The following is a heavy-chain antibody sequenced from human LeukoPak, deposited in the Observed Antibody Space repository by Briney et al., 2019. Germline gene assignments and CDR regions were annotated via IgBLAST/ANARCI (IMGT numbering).Heavy chain of an antibody. D-gene: IGHD3-22*01. Sequence: GESLKISCRVSGYSFTNYWIGWVRQMPGKGLEWMGIIYPGDSDTRYNPSFQGQVTISADTSISTAYLQWSSLKASDTAMYYCARPHSSGYYFGAFDIWGQGTMVTVSS. CDR2: IYPGDSDT. CDR3: ARPHSSGYYFGAFDI. CDR1: GYSFTNYW. V-gene: IGHV5-51*01. J-gene: IGHJ3*02.